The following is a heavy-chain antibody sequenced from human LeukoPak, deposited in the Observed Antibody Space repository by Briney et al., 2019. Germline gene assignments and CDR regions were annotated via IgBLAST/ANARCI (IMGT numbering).Heavy chain of an antibody. Sequence: SETLSLTCAVYGGSFSDYYWSWIRQPPGKGLEYIGEINHSGITNYNPSLMSRVTISVDTSKNQFSLKLSSVTAADTAVYYCARHSGYYYARDAFDIWGQGTLVTVSS. CDR2: INHSGIT. J-gene: IGHJ3*02. CDR3: ARHSGYYYARDAFDI. V-gene: IGHV4-34*01. CDR1: GGSFSDYY. D-gene: IGHD3-22*01.